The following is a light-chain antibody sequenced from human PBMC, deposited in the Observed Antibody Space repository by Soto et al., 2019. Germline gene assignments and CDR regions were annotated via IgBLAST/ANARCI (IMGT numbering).Light chain of an antibody. V-gene: IGKV3-11*01. CDR2: DAS. Sequence: EIVLTQSPATLSLSPGERATLSCRASHIFTSYLAWYQQKPGQAPRLLIYDASNRATGIPARFSGSGSGTDFTLTISSLAPEDFAVYYCQQRSNWPPKYTFGQGTKLEIK. CDR1: HIFTSY. CDR3: QQRSNWPPKYT. J-gene: IGKJ2*01.